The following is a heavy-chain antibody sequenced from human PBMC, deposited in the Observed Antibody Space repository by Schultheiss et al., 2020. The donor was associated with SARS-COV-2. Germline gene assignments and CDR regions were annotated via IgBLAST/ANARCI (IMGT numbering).Heavy chain of an antibody. CDR3: AKDFETSTITSRPISYGMDV. CDR2: ISGSGGST. V-gene: IGHV3-23*01. Sequence: GGSLRLSCAASGFTFSSYAMSWVRQAPGKGLEWVSAISGSGGSTYYADSVKGRFTISRDNSQSTLYLQMNSLRAEDTAIYYCAKDFETSTITSRPISYGMDVWGQGTTVTVSS. J-gene: IGHJ6*02. CDR1: GFTFSSYA. D-gene: IGHD6-6*01.